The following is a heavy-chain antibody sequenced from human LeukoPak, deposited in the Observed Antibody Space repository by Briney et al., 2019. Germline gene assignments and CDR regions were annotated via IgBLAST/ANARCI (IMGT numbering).Heavy chain of an antibody. V-gene: IGHV3-9*01. CDR1: GFTFDDYA. CDR3: AKDATDIVVVPAAIGGYYYYYMDV. Sequence: GGSLRLSCAASGFTFDDYAMHWVRQAPGKGLEWVSGISWNSGSIGYADSVKGRFTISRDNAKNSLYLQMNSLRAEDTALYYCAKDATDIVVVPAAIGGYYYYYMDVWGKGTTVTVSS. J-gene: IGHJ6*03. D-gene: IGHD2-2*01. CDR2: ISWNSGSI.